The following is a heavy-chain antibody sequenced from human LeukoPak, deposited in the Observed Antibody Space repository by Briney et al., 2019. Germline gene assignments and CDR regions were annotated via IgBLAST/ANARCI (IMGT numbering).Heavy chain of an antibody. D-gene: IGHD7-27*01. CDR3: ASRKLGNDY. CDR2: IYYTGT. J-gene: IGHJ4*02. V-gene: IGHV4-59*02. Sequence: SETLSLTCTVSGGSVTDYYWSWIRQSPGKGLEWIGYIYYTGTSYNPSLKSRVTISADTSKNQFSLKLISVTAADTAVYYCASRKLGNDYWGQGTLVAVSS. CDR1: GGSVTDYY.